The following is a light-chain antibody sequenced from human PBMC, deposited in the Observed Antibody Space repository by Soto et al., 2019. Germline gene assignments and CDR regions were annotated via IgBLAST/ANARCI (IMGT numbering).Light chain of an antibody. Sequence: QSVLAQPASVSGSPGQSITISCTGTSDDVGAYNFVSWYQQYPGKAPKLMVFGVINRPSGVSNRFSGSKTGNTASLTISGLQAEDEAFYYCFSHRSGDSHVFGTGTQLTLL. V-gene: IGLV2-14*01. CDR1: SDDVGAYNF. CDR3: FSHRSGDSHV. J-gene: IGLJ1*01. CDR2: GVI.